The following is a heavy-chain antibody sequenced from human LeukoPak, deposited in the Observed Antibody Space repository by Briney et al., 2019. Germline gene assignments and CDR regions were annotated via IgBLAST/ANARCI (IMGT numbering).Heavy chain of an antibody. J-gene: IGHJ6*03. CDR2: IIPIFGTA. Sequence: SVKVSCKVSGGTFSSYAISWVRQAPGQGLEWMGGIIPIFGTANYAQKFQGRVTITTDESTSTAYMGLSSLGSEDPAVYYCARSRHIVVVPAAILQDYYYCYYMDVWGKGTTVTVSS. V-gene: IGHV1-69*05. CDR1: GGTFSSYA. D-gene: IGHD2-2*01. CDR3: ARSRHIVVVPAAILQDYYYCYYMDV.